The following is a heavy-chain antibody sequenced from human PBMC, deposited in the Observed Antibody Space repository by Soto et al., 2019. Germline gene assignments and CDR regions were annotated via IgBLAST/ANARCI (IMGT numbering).Heavy chain of an antibody. J-gene: IGHJ6*02. Sequence: ASVKVSCKASGDTFSSYAISWVRQAPGQGLEWMGGIIPIFGTANYAQKFQGRVTITADESTSTAFMELSSLRSEDTAVYYCARDGSGYRSRASPMDVWGQGTTVTVSS. CDR1: GDTFSSYA. CDR2: IIPIFGTA. D-gene: IGHD3-22*01. V-gene: IGHV1-69*13. CDR3: ARDGSGYRSRASPMDV.